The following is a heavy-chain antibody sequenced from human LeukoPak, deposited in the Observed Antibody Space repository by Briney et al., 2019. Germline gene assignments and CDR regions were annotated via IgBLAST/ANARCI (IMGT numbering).Heavy chain of an antibody. CDR2: IYYSGST. Sequence: PSGALSLPCTGSGGSMIYYYRGWIRQAPREGLGWIGYIYYSGSTNYNPSLKSRVIISVDTSRNQFSLKLSSVTAADTAVYYCARLKGYSSGWYPSYYFDYWGQGTLVTVSS. J-gene: IGHJ4*02. CDR3: ARLKGYSSGWYPSYYFDY. D-gene: IGHD6-19*01. V-gene: IGHV4-59*08. CDR1: GGSMIYYY.